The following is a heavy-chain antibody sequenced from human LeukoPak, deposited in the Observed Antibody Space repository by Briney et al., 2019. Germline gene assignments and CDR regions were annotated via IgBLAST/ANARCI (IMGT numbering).Heavy chain of an antibody. CDR1: GGSISSGDYY. Sequence: SQTLSLTCTVSGGSISSGDYYWSWIRQPPGKGLEWIGYIYYSGSTYYNPSLKSRVTISVDTSKNQFSLKLSSVTAADTAVYRCARGAPFGELLSHYHYYMAVWGKGTTVTASS. CDR2: IYYSGST. CDR3: ARGAPFGELLSHYHYYMAV. V-gene: IGHV4-30-4*08. D-gene: IGHD3-10*01. J-gene: IGHJ6*03.